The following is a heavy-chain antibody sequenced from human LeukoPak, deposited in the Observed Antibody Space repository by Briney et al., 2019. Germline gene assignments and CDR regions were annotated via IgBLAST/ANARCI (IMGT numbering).Heavy chain of an antibody. V-gene: IGHV4-34*01. J-gene: IGHJ4*02. Sequence: PSETLSLTCAVYGGSFSGYYWSWIRQPPGKGLEWIGEINHSGSTNYNPSLKSRVAISVDTSKNQFSLKLSSVTAADTAMYYCARRPRNSGSHGGPSGLDYWGQGTLVTVSS. CDR1: GGSFSGYY. D-gene: IGHD1-26*01. CDR3: ARRPRNSGSHGGPSGLDY. CDR2: INHSGST.